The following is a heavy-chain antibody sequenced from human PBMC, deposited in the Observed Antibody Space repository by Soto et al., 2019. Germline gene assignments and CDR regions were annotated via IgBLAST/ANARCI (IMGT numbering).Heavy chain of an antibody. CDR3: ARQKVTDGSVSYKIQRKYNWLDP. CDR2: IYYSGST. CDR1: RGSISSSSYY. Sequence: SETLSLTCTVSRGSISSSSYYWGWIRQPPGKGLEWIGSIYYSGSTYYNPSLKSRVTISVDTSKNQFSLKLSSVTAADTAVYYCARQKVTDGSVSYKIQRKYNWLDPCGQGTLVTVSS. D-gene: IGHD3-10*01. J-gene: IGHJ5*02. V-gene: IGHV4-39*01.